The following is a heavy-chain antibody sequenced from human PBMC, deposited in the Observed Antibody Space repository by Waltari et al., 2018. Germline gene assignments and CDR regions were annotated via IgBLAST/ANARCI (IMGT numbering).Heavy chain of an antibody. CDR3: VTAATDLVASRRGYYYYYGMDL. CDR2: LHPMFGNP. D-gene: IGHD2-21*01. CDR1: GGTFANYF. Sequence: VQLVQSGAEVYKPGSSAKVSCKASGGTFANYFVAWVRQAPGQGLEWMGGLHPMFGNPKFARKFRARLSITNDYSKDMVSMELSGLTSEDTAVYYCVTAATDLVASRRGYYYYYGMDLWGQGTSVTVSS. J-gene: IGHJ6*02. V-gene: IGHV1-69*05.